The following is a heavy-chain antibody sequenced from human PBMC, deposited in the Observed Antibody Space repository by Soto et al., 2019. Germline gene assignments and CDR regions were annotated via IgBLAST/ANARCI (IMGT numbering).Heavy chain of an antibody. CDR2: INSDGSST. D-gene: IGHD6-6*01. V-gene: IGHV3-74*01. CDR3: ARPSSREYSSAFYYFDY. Sequence: GGSLRLSCAASGFTFSSYWMHWVRQAPGKGLVWVSRINSDGSSTSYADSVKGRFTISRDNAKNTLYLQMNSLRAEDTAVYYCARPSSREYSSAFYYFDYWGQGTLVTVSS. J-gene: IGHJ4*02. CDR1: GFTFSSYW.